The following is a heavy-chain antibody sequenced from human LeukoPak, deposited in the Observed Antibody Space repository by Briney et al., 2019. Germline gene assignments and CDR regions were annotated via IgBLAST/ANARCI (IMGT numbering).Heavy chain of an antibody. CDR1: GGSFSGYY. D-gene: IGHD1-14*01. CDR2: INHSGST. J-gene: IGHJ4*02. CDR3: ARHGTISSESYFDY. V-gene: IGHV4-34*01. Sequence: SETLSLTCAVYGGSFSGYYWSWIRQPPGKGLEWMGEINHSGSTNYNPSLKSRVTGFVDTSKNQVSLRLSSVTAADTAVYYCARHGTISSESYFDYWGQGALVTVSS.